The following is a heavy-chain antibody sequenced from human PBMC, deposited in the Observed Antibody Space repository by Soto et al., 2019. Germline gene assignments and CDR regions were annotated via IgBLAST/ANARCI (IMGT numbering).Heavy chain of an antibody. V-gene: IGHV1-3*01. CDR3: ARGKTSGSYEGYYYYMDV. CDR2: INAGNGNT. Sequence: ASVKVSCKASGYTFTSYVMHWVRQAPGQRLEWMGWINAGNGNTKYSQKFQGRVTITRDTSASTAYMELSSLRSEDTAVYYCARGKTSGSYEGYYYYMDVWGKGTTVTVSS. J-gene: IGHJ6*03. CDR1: GYTFTSYV. D-gene: IGHD3-10*01.